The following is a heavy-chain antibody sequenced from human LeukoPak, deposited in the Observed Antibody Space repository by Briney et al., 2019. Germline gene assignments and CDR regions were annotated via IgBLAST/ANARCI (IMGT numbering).Heavy chain of an antibody. CDR3: ARFRNVVATIAPHYYFDY. CDR1: GGSLSSGGYY. J-gene: IGHJ4*02. Sequence: PSQTLSLTCTVSGGSLSSGGYYWRWIRQHPGKGLEWIGYIYYSGSTYYNPSLKSRVTISVDTSKNQFSLKLSSVTAADTAVYYCARFRNVVATIAPHYYFDYWGQGTLVTVSS. D-gene: IGHD5-12*01. V-gene: IGHV4-31*03. CDR2: IYYSGST.